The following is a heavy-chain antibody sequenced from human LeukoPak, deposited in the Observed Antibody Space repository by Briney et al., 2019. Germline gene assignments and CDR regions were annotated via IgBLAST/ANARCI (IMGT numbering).Heavy chain of an antibody. V-gene: IGHV3-23*01. CDR2: ISGSGGRT. CDR1: GFTFSSYA. J-gene: IGHJ4*02. CDR3: AKDRLSGAVAVSGFDY. D-gene: IGHD6-19*01. Sequence: PGGSLRLSCAASGFTFSSYAMSWVRQAPGKGLEWVSVISGSGGRTYYADSVKGRFTISRDNSKNTLYLQMNSLRAEDTAVYYCAKDRLSGAVAVSGFDYWGQGTLVTVSS.